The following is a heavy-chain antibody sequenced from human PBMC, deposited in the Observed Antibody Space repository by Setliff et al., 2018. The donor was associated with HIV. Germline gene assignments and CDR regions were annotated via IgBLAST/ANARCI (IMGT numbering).Heavy chain of an antibody. V-gene: IGHV4-39*01. Sequence: SETLSLTCTVSGGAIRINDYYWGWIRQPPGKGLEWLGSIHYTGSTYDNPSLKSRLPKSIDTSKNQFSMKLTSVTAADTAVYYCARRWAADGTFDYWGQGTQVTVSS. D-gene: IGHD6-13*01. CDR2: IHYTGST. CDR1: GGAIRINDYY. CDR3: ARRWAADGTFDY. J-gene: IGHJ4*02.